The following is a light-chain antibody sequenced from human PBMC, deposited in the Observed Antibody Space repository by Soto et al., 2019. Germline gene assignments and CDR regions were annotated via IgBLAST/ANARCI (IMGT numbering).Light chain of an antibody. CDR2: GAS. V-gene: IGKV3-15*01. J-gene: IGKJ5*01. Sequence: EIVMTQSPVTLSVSPGVIATLSCRASQSVSSNLAWYQQKPGQAPRLLIYGASTRATGIPARFSGSGSGTEFTLTISSLQSEDFAVYYCQQYNNWPPITCGQGTRLEIK. CDR1: QSVSSN. CDR3: QQYNNWPPIT.